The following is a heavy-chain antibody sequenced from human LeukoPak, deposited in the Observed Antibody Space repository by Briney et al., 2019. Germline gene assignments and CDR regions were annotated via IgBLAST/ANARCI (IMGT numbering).Heavy chain of an antibody. Sequence: GRSLRLSCAASGFTFSSYAMSWVRQAPGKGLEWVSAISGSGGSTYYADSVKGRFTISRDNSKNTLYLQMNSLRAEDTAVYYCAKRGDYDFWSGYYTAYFDYWGQGTLVTVSS. V-gene: IGHV3-23*01. CDR3: AKRGDYDFWSGYYTAYFDY. CDR1: GFTFSSYA. J-gene: IGHJ4*02. CDR2: ISGSGGST. D-gene: IGHD3-3*01.